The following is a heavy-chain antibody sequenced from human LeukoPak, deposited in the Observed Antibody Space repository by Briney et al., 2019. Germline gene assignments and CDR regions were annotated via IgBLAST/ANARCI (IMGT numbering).Heavy chain of an antibody. CDR3: ARNYCSSTSCYTAEFDY. Sequence: GASVKVSCKVSGGTFSSYAISWVRQAPGQGLEWMGRIIPILGIANYAQKFQGRVTITADKSTSTAYMELSSLRSEDTAVYYCARNYCSSTSCYTAEFDYWGQGTLVTVSS. V-gene: IGHV1-69*04. CDR2: IIPILGIA. J-gene: IGHJ4*02. D-gene: IGHD2-2*02. CDR1: GGTFSSYA.